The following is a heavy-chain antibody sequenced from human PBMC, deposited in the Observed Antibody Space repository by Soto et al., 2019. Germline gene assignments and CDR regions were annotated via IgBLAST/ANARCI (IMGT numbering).Heavy chain of an antibody. CDR3: ASSRIAARLSAYYYGMDV. CDR1: GGTFSSYA. Sequence: QVQLVQSGAEVKKPGSSVKVSCKASGGTFSSYAISWVRQAPGQGLEWMGGIIPIFGTANYAQKFQGRVTITADESTSTAYVELSSLRSEDTAVYYCASSRIAARLSAYYYGMDVWGQGTTVTVSS. D-gene: IGHD6-6*01. J-gene: IGHJ6*02. V-gene: IGHV1-69*01. CDR2: IIPIFGTA.